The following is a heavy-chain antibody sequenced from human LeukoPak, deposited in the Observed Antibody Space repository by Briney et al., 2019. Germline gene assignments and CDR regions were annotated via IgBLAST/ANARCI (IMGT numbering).Heavy chain of an antibody. CDR2: IGVGGGNA. V-gene: IGHV1-58*02. CDR1: GFTFSNSA. Sequence: SVKVSCKTSGFTFSNSAIQWVRQARGQRLEWMGWIGVGGGNANYAQRFQDRVTITRDMSTSTAYMELSSLRSEDTAVYYCAAEIYGYNSECCSFDFWGPGTPVTVSS. CDR3: AAEIYGYNSECCSFDF. D-gene: IGHD4-23*01. J-gene: IGHJ3*01.